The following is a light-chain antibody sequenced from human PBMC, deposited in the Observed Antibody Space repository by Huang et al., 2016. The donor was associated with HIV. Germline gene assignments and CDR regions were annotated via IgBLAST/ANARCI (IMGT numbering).Light chain of an antibody. CDR2: DAS. CDR1: QSVTNY. Sequence: EIVLTQSPATLSLSPGERATLSCRASQSVTNYLAWYQHKPGQAPRLLIYDASTRATDIPGRFSGSGSGTDFTLTISSLEPEDFAVYYCQQRRNWLTFGGGTKVEIK. CDR3: QQRRNWLT. V-gene: IGKV3-11*01. J-gene: IGKJ4*01.